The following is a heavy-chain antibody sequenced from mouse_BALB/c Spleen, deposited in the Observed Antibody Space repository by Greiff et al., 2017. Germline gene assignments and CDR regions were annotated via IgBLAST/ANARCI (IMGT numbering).Heavy chain of an antibody. J-gene: IGHJ2*01. CDR1: GYSFTSYW. Sequence: VHLVESGPQLVRPGASVKISCKASGYSFTSYWMHWVKQRPGQGLEWIGMIDPSDSETRLNQKFKDKATLTVDKSSSTAYMQLSSPTSEDSAVYYCARRDNFDYWGQGTTLTVSS. CDR2: IDPSDSET. V-gene: IGHV1S126*01. CDR3: ARRDNFDY.